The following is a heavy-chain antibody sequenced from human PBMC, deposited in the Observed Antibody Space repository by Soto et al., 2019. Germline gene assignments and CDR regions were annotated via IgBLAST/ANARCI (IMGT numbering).Heavy chain of an antibody. D-gene: IGHD3-10*01. CDR3: ARHDITMVRGVINTRDLFDY. Sequence: SETLCLTCTVSGGSISSYYWSWIRQPPGKGLEWIGYIYYSGSTNYNPSLKSRVTISVDTSKNQFSLKLSSVTAPDTAVYYCARHDITMVRGVINTRDLFDYWRQGTLDTVSS. V-gene: IGHV4-59*08. CDR2: IYYSGST. J-gene: IGHJ4*02. CDR1: GGSISSYY.